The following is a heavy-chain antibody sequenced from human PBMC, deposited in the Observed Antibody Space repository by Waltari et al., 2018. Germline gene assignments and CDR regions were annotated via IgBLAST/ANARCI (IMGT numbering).Heavy chain of an antibody. V-gene: IGHV1-69*01. D-gene: IGHD5-12*01. J-gene: IGHJ6*02. CDR1: GGTFSSYA. Sequence: QVQLVRSGAEVKKPGSSVKVSCKASGGTFSSYAISWVRQAPGQGLEWMGGIIPILGTANYAQQLQGRGTITADESTSTAYMELSSLRSEDTAVYYCARVQVDGGYGPYYYYGMDVWGQGTTVTVSS. CDR2: IIPILGTA. CDR3: ARVQVDGGYGPYYYYGMDV.